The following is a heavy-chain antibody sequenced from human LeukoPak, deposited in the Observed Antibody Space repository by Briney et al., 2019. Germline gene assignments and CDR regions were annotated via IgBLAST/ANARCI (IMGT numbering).Heavy chain of an antibody. J-gene: IGHJ3*02. CDR3: ARDRLVMGTFDAFDI. Sequence: KPGGSLRLSCAASGFTFSSYSMNWVRQAPGKGLEWVSSISSSSSYIYYADSVKGRFTISRDNAKNSLYLQMNSLRAEDTAVYYCARDRLVMGTFDAFDIWGQGTMVTVSS. CDR2: ISSSSSYI. D-gene: IGHD3-9*01. CDR1: GFTFSSYS. V-gene: IGHV3-21*01.